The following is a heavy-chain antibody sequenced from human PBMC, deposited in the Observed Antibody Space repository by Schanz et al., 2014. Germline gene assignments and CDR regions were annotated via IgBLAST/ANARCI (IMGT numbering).Heavy chain of an antibody. J-gene: IGHJ3*02. V-gene: IGHV1-18*01. CDR2: INAHTGNT. Sequence: QVQLVQSGGEVKKPGASATVSCKASGYTFNNHGMTWVRQAPGQGPELMGWINAHTGNTQYAQKFQGRVNMTRDTVTTTVHLELTRLRTDDTAIYYCARVHIATYHYNSPGAFDIWGQGTRVTVSS. CDR1: GYTFNNHG. D-gene: IGHD3-10*01. CDR3: ARVHIATYHYNSPGAFDI.